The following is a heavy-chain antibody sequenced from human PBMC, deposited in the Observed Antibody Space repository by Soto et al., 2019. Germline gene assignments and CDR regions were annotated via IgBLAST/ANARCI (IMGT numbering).Heavy chain of an antibody. Sequence: PGGSLRLSCAASGFTFDDHAMHWVRQAPGKGLEWVSGMTWNGGTIAYADPVKGRFTISRDNAKKFLLLQMDSLRAEDTALYYCAQDSHLKYCSGFYGMDVWGQGTTVTVSS. J-gene: IGHJ6*02. CDR2: MTWNGGTI. D-gene: IGHD2-21*01. V-gene: IGHV3-9*01. CDR3: AQDSHLKYCSGFYGMDV. CDR1: GFTFDDHA.